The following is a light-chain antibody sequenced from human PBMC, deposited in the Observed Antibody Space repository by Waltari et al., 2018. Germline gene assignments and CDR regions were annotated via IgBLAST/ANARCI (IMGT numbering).Light chain of an antibody. CDR1: GSKIGAGYD. CDR2: GST. J-gene: IGLJ3*02. CDR3: QSYDTSLSVV. V-gene: IGLV1-40*01. Sequence: QSVLTQPPSVSGAPGQRVTISCTGSGSKIGAGYDVHWYHQVPRTAPKLLIYGSTSRPLGVPDRFFGSTSGTSASLTITGLQDEDEGDYYCQSYDTSLSVVFGGGTKLTVL.